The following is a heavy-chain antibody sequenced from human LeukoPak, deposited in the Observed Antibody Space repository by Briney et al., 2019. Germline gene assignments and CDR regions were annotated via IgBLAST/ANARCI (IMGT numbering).Heavy chain of an antibody. J-gene: IGHJ5*02. V-gene: IGHV3-48*01. CDR3: ARDSRVLRFDP. D-gene: IGHD4/OR15-4a*01. CDR2: ISSSSSTI. Sequence: PGGSLRLSCAASGFTFSSYSMNWVRQAPGKGLEWVSYISSSSSTIYYADSVKGRFTISRDNAKNSLYLQMNSLRAEDTAVYYCARDSRVLRFDPWGQGTLVTVSS. CDR1: GFTFSSYS.